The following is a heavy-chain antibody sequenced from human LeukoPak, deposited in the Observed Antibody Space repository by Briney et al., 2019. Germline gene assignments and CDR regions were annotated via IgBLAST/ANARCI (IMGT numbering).Heavy chain of an antibody. CDR2: IRYDGSNK. CDR3: AKGYHYYDSSGYYTDDY. J-gene: IGHJ4*02. V-gene: IGHV3-30*02. CDR1: GFTFSSYG. Sequence: GGSLRLSCAASGFTFSSYGMHWVRQAPGKGLEWAAFIRYDGSNKYYADSVKGRFTISRDNSKNTLYLQMNSLRAEDTAVYYCAKGYHYYDSSGYYTDDYWGQGTLVTVSS. D-gene: IGHD3-22*01.